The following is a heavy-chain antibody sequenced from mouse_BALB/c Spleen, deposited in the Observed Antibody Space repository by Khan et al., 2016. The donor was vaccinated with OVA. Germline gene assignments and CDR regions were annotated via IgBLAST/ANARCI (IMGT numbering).Heavy chain of an antibody. CDR2: IYPGGGYT. J-gene: IGHJ2*01. CDR3: AERGASRTTWDYVDY. CDR1: GYTFTNYW. Sequence: VQLKESGAELVRPGPSVKMSCKASGYTFTNYWIGWVKQRPGHGLEWIGDIYPGGGYTNYNEKFKGKATLTADTSSSTSYMQLSSLTSEDSAIYYGAERGASRTTWDYVDYWGQGTTLTVSS. V-gene: IGHV1-63*02. D-gene: IGHD3-1*01.